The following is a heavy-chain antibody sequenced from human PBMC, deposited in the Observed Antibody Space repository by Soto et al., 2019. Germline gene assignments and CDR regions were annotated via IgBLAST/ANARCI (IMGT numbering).Heavy chain of an antibody. J-gene: IGHJ3*02. D-gene: IGHD1-26*01. CDR1: GFTFSTYA. CDR3: ALISVGATPI. V-gene: IGHV3-30-3*01. CDR2: ISYDGSNK. Sequence: GGSLRLSCAASGFTFSTYAMHWVRQAPGKGLEWVAVISYDGSNKYYADSVKDRFTISRDNSKNTLYVRMNSLRAEDTAVYYCALISVGATPIWGRGTMVTVSS.